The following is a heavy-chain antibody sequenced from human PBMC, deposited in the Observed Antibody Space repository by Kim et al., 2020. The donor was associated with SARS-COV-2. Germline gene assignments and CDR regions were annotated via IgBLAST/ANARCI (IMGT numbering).Heavy chain of an antibody. CDR1: GGSFSGYY. D-gene: IGHD3-22*01. Sequence: SETLSLTCAVYGGSFSGYYWSWIRQPPGKGLEWIGEINQSGNTNYNPSLKSRVTISEDTSKNQFSLNLISVTAADTAVYYCARKGAHDYYDIQGDAFDIWGQGTMVTVSS. CDR3: ARKGAHDYYDIQGDAFDI. V-gene: IGHV4-34*01. J-gene: IGHJ3*02. CDR2: INQSGNT.